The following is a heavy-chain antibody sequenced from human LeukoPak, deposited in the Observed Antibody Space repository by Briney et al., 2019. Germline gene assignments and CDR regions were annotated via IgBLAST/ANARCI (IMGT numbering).Heavy chain of an antibody. D-gene: IGHD3-22*01. CDR1: GFTFSSYA. V-gene: IGHV3-23*01. CDR3: AKEGPGTTYYYDSSGYYYVTFFDH. CDR2: ISGSGGST. J-gene: IGHJ4*02. Sequence: GGSLRLSCAASGFTFSSYAMSWVRQAPGKGLEWVSAISGSGGSTYCADSVKGRFTISRDNSKNTLYLQMNSLRAEDTAVYYCAKEGPGTTYYYDSSGYYYVTFFDHWGQGTLVTVSS.